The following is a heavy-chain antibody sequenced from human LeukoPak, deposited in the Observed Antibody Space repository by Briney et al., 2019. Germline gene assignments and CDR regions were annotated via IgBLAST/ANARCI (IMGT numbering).Heavy chain of an antibody. D-gene: IGHD2-15*01. CDR1: GGSFSGYY. V-gene: IGHV4-34*01. CDR3: ATGPGYCSGGSCYGGWFDP. Sequence: SETLSLTCAVYGGSFSGYYWTWIRQPPGKGLEWIGEINHSGRTYYNPSLQSRVTISLDTSKNQFSLKLTSVTAADTAVYYCATGPGYCSGGSCYGGWFDPWGQGTLVTVSS. J-gene: IGHJ5*02. CDR2: INHSGRT.